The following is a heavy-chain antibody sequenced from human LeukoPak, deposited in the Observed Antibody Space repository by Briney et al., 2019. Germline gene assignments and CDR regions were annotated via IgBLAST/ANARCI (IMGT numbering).Heavy chain of an antibody. CDR2: NSSSSSTI. CDR1: GFTFSSYS. V-gene: IGHV3-48*01. CDR3: ARGSLLRFLEWLLMGY. J-gene: IGHJ4*02. Sequence: PGGSLRLSYAASGFTFSSYSMNWVRQAPGKGLEWVSYNSSSSSTIYYADSVKGRFTISRDNAKNSLYLQMNSLRAEDTAVYYCARGSLLRFLEWLLMGYWGQGTLVTVSS. D-gene: IGHD3-3*01.